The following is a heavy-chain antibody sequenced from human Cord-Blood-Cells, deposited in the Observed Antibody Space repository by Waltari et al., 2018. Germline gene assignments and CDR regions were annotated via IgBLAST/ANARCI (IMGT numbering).Heavy chain of an antibody. CDR1: GYRFPSSG. CDR2: IYPGDSDT. Sequence: VQLVQSGAEVKKPGASLRYGCKGFGYRFPSSGFGRVRSIPGKGLEWAGIIYPGDSDTRYSPSFQVQVTISADKSISTAYLQWSSLKASDTAMYYCARHGLGVYWYFDLWGRGTLVTVSS. CDR3: ARHGLGVYWYFDL. D-gene: IGHD3-16*01. V-gene: IGHV5-51*01. J-gene: IGHJ2*01.